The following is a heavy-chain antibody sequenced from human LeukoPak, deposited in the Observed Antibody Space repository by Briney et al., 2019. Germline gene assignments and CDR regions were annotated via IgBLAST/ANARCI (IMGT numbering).Heavy chain of an antibody. J-gene: IGHJ4*02. V-gene: IGHV3-66*01. CDR3: ARTYGDSPRFDY. CDR1: GFTVSSSY. Sequence: GGSLRLSCAASGFTVSSSYMTWVRQAPGKGLEWVSVIYSGGSTYYADSVKGRFTISRDNSKNTLYLQMNSLRAEDTAVYYCARTYGDSPRFDYWGQGTLVTVSS. CDR2: IYSGGST. D-gene: IGHD4-17*01.